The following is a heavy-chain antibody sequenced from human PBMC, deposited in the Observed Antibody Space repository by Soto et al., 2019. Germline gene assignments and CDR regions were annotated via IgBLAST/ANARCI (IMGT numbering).Heavy chain of an antibody. J-gene: IGHJ6*02. CDR1: GFTFSSYG. V-gene: IGHV3-30*18. CDR2: ISYDGSNK. D-gene: IGHD4-17*01. CDR3: AKDIMIDDGDPRDYYYYGMDV. Sequence: PGGSLRLSCAASGFTFSSYGMHWVRQAPGKGLEWVAVISYDGSNKYYADSVKGRFTISRDNSKNTLYLQMNSLRAEDTAVYYCAKDIMIDDGDPRDYYYYGMDVWGQGTTVTVSS.